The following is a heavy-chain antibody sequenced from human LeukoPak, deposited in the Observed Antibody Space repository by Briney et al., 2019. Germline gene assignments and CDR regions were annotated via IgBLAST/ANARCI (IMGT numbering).Heavy chain of an antibody. J-gene: IGHJ6*02. CDR1: GGSISSSNW. V-gene: IGHV4-4*02. Sequence: PSETLSLTCAVSGGSISSSNWWSWVRQPPGKGLEWIGEIYHSGSTNYNPSLKSRVTISVDTSKNQFSLKLSSVTAADTAVYYCARSRSPYYYYGMDVWGQGTTVTVSS. CDR2: IYHSGST. CDR3: ARSRSPYYYYGMDV.